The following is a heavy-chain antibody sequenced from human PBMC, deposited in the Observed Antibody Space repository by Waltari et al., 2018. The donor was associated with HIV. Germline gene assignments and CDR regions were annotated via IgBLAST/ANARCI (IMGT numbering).Heavy chain of an antibody. CDR2: IFSNDEK. Sequence: QVTLKESGPVLVKPTETLTLTCTVSGFSLSNARMGVSWIRQPPGKALEWLAHIFSNDEKSYSTSLKSRLTISKDTSKSQVVLTMTNMDPVDTATYYCARISGRWPVFLRYFDYWGQGTLVTVSS. V-gene: IGHV2-26*01. CDR3: ARISGRWPVFLRYFDY. D-gene: IGHD3-10*01. CDR1: GFSLSNARMG. J-gene: IGHJ4*02.